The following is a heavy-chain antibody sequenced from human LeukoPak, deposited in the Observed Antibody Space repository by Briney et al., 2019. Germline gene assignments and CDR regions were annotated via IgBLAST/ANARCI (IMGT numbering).Heavy chain of an antibody. CDR1: GYTFTGSY. V-gene: IGHV1-69*06. Sequence: SVKVSCKASGYTFTGSYIHGVRQAPGQGLEWMGGIIPIFGTANYAQKFQGRVTITADKSTSTAYMELSSLRSEDTAVYYCARGLGGSNYYYYMDVWGKGTTVTVSS. CDR2: IIPIFGTA. D-gene: IGHD4-23*01. CDR3: ARGLGGSNYYYYMDV. J-gene: IGHJ6*03.